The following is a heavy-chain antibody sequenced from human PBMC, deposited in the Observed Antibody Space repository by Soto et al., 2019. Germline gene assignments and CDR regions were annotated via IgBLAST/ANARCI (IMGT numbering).Heavy chain of an antibody. J-gene: IGHJ4*02. CDR2: IYYSGST. V-gene: IGHV4-30-4*02. D-gene: IGHD3-10*01. Sequence: TLSLSCTFSGASINSGDYCWRWIRQPPGKGLEWIGHIYYSGSTYSNPSLKSRAGISVDSYKSQAYLKLTSVNAARTDVYFCARILMNYYRLDYWGQGALVTVPQ. CDR3: ARILMNYYRLDY. CDR1: GASINSGDYC.